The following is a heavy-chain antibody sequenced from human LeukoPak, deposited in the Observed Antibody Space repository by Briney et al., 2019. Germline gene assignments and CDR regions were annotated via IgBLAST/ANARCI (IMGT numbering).Heavy chain of an antibody. CDR2: IYYSGSA. CDR3: ARRRSSSSGDFDY. J-gene: IGHJ4*02. CDR1: GGSISSYY. V-gene: IGHV4-59*08. D-gene: IGHD6-6*01. Sequence: SETLSLTCTVSGGSISSYYWSWIRQPPEKGLEWIGYIYYSGSANYNPSLKSRVTISVDTSKNQFSLKLSSVTAADTAVYYCARRRSSSSGDFDYWGQGTLVTVSS.